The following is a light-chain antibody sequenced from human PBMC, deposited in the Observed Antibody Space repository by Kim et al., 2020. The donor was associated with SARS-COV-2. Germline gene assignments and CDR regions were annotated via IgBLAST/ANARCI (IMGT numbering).Light chain of an antibody. CDR2: QDS. Sequence: SYELTQSPSVSVSPGQTASITCSGDKLGDKYACWYQQKPGQSPVLVIYQDSKRPSGIPERFSGSNSGNTATLTISGTQAMDEADYYCQAWDSSTAGWVFGGGTQLTVL. V-gene: IGLV3-1*01. J-gene: IGLJ3*02. CDR3: QAWDSSTAGWV. CDR1: KLGDKY.